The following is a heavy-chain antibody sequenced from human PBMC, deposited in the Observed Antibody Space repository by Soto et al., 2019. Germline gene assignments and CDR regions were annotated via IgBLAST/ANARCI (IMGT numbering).Heavy chain of an antibody. Sequence: QVQLQESGPGLVNPSGTLSLTCAVSGGSISSSNWWSWVRQPPGKGLEWIGEIYHSGSTNYNPSLKSRVTISVDKSKNQFSLKLRSVTAADTDVYYCARGMQQQGLVYYYGMDVWGQGTTVTVSS. CDR2: IYHSGST. D-gene: IGHD6-13*01. CDR1: GGSISSSNW. CDR3: ARGMQQQGLVYYYGMDV. J-gene: IGHJ6*02. V-gene: IGHV4-4*02.